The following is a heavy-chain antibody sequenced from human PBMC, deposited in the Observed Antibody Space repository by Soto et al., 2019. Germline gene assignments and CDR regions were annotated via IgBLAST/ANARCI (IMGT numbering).Heavy chain of an antibody. V-gene: IGHV1-3*01. D-gene: IGHD2-15*01. CDR1: GYTFTTCA. J-gene: IGHJ5*02. CDR3: ARGIATGQLDP. CDR2: INPDNGNT. Sequence: ASVKVSCKASGYTFTTCAMHWVRQAPGQRLEWMGWINPDNGNTKSSQKFQDRVIITRDTSASTAYMYLSSLRSEDTAVYYCARGIATGQLDPWGQGTLVTVSS.